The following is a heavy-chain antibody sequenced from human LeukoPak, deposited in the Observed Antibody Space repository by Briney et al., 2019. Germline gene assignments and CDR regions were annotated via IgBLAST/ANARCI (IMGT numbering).Heavy chain of an antibody. D-gene: IGHD3-10*01. CDR1: GFTFDDYA. J-gene: IGHJ6*02. Sequence: GRSLRLSCAASGFTFDDYAMHWVRQAPGKGLEWVSGISWNSGSIGYADSEKGRFTISRDNAKNSLYLQMNSLRAEDTAVYYCARGLTMVRGVRSYYYYGMDVWGQGTTVTVSS. CDR2: ISWNSGSI. CDR3: ARGLTMVRGVRSYYYYGMDV. V-gene: IGHV3-9*01.